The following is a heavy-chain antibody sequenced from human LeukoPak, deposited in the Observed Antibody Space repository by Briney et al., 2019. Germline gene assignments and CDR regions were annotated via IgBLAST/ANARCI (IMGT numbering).Heavy chain of an antibody. CDR1: GFTVSSSY. CDR3: ARVAYGSGSYPDY. J-gene: IGHJ4*02. D-gene: IGHD3-10*01. V-gene: IGHV3-66*01. CDR2: IYSGGST. Sequence: GGSLRLSCAASGFTVSSSYMSWVRQAPGKGLEWVSVIYSGGSTYYADSVKGRFTISRDNSKNTLYLQMNSLRAEDTAVYYCARVAYGSGSYPDYWGQGTLVTVSS.